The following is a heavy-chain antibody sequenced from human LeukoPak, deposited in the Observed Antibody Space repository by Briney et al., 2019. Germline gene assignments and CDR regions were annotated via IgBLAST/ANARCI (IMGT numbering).Heavy chain of an antibody. CDR2: ISGGGSYT. J-gene: IGHJ4*02. V-gene: IGHV3-23*01. Sequence: GGSLRLSCAASGFTFSTYAMTWVRQAPGKGLEWFSGISGGGSYTYYADSVKGRFTISRDNSKNTLSLQMNSLRAEDTAVYYCAKDSRGTTTTIYYFDCWGQGTLVTVSS. D-gene: IGHD4-17*01. CDR1: GFTFSTYA. CDR3: AKDSRGTTTTIYYFDC.